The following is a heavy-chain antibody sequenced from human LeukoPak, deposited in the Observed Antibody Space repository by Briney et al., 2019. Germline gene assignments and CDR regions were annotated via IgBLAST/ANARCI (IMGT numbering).Heavy chain of an antibody. CDR3: AKDRNFYDSSGSYYWDY. V-gene: IGHV3-15*01. CDR1: GFTFSNAW. Sequence: GGSLRLSRAASGFTFSNAWMSWVRQAPEKGLEWVGRIKSKTDGGTTDYAAPVKGRFTISRDDSKNTLYLQMNSLRAEDTAVYFCAKDRNFYDSSGSYYWDYWGQGTLVTVSS. J-gene: IGHJ4*02. D-gene: IGHD3-22*01. CDR2: IKSKTDGGTT.